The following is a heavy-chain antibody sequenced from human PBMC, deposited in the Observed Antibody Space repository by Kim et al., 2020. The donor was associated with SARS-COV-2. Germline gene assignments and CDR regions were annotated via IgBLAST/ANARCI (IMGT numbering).Heavy chain of an antibody. V-gene: IGHV4-59*01. CDR2: IYDSGST. CDR3: ARLFQWPTQNSLKYYFHY. CDR1: GGSISSYY. Sequence: SETLSLTCTVSGGSISSYYWSWIRQPPGKGLEWIGYIYDSGSTNYNPSLKSRVTISVDTSMNQFSLNLNSVTAADTAVYYCARLFQWPTQNSLKYYFHYWGQGTLVTVSS. J-gene: IGHJ4*02. D-gene: IGHD6-19*01.